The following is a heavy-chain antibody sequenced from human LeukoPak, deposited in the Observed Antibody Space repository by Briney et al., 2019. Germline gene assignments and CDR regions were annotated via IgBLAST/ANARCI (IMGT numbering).Heavy chain of an antibody. CDR3: ARDPHYGDILNDPFDI. CDR2: INYSGST. V-gene: IGHV4-59*01. CDR1: GGLMKNYY. Sequence: KPSETLSLTCSVSGGLMKNYYWSWIRQPPGKGLEWIGYINYSGSTKYNPSLKSRVTISVDTSKNQFSLKLSSVTAADTAVYFCARDPHYGDILNDPFDIWGQGTMVTVSS. J-gene: IGHJ3*02. D-gene: IGHD4-17*01.